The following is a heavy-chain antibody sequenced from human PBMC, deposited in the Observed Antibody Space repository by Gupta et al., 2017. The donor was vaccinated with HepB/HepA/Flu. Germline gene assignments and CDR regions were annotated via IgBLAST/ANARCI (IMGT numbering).Heavy chain of an antibody. Sequence: EVQLVESGGGLVQPGGSLRLSCAASGFTFSSYWMHWLRQAPGKGLVWVSRINSDGSSTSYADSVKGRFTISRDNAKNTLYLQMNSLRAEDTAVYYCARDDDVVVPGGDYYYYGMDVWGQGTTVTVSS. CDR1: GFTFSSYW. J-gene: IGHJ6*02. CDR2: INSDGSST. D-gene: IGHD2-2*01. V-gene: IGHV3-74*01. CDR3: ARDDDVVVPGGDYYYYGMDV.